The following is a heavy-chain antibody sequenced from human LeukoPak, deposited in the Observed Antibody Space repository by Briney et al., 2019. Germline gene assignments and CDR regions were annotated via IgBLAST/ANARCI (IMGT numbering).Heavy chain of an antibody. V-gene: IGHV4-39*01. CDR1: GGSISSSSYY. CDR3: ARGAKRYFDL. CDR2: IHYSGST. Sequence: SETLSLTCTLSGGSISSSSYYWGWIRQPPGKGLEWIGSIHYSGSTYYNPSLKSRVTISVDTSKNQFSLKLSSVTAADTAVYYCARGAKRYFDLWGRGTLVTVSS. J-gene: IGHJ2*01.